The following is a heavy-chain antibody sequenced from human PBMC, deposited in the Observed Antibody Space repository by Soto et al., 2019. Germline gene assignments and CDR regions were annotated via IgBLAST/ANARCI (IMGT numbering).Heavy chain of an antibody. CDR2: IYYSGST. J-gene: IGHJ4*02. D-gene: IGHD6-6*01. Sequence: QVQLQESGPGLVKPSETLSLTCTVSGGSISSGGYYWSWIRQHPGKGLEWIGYIYYSGSTYYNPSLKSRVTISVDTSKNHFSLKLSSVTAADTAVYYCASLSPRHEFDYWGQGSLFTVSS. V-gene: IGHV4-31*03. CDR3: ASLSPRHEFDY. CDR1: GGSISSGGYY.